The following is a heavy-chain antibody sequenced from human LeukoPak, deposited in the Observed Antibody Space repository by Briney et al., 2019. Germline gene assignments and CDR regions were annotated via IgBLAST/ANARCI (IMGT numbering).Heavy chain of an antibody. CDR2: IIPIFGTA. V-gene: IGHV1-69*13. J-gene: IGHJ4*02. D-gene: IGHD6-13*01. CDR1: GGTFSSYA. Sequence: ASVKVSCKASGGTFSSYAISWVRQAPGQGLEWMGGIIPIFGTANYAQKFQGRVTITADESTSTAYMELSRLRSDDTAVYYCARAGQQLVPGYLDYWGQGTLVTVSS. CDR3: ARAGQQLVPGYLDY.